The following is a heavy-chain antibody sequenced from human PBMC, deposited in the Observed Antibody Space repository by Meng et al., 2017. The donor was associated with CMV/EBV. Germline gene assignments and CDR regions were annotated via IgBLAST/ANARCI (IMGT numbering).Heavy chain of an antibody. J-gene: IGHJ4*02. CDR1: GFTFSSYA. CDR3: AKINPTGRYSDH. D-gene: IGHD6-19*01. CDR2: IMGNGGGT. V-gene: IGHV3-23*01. Sequence: GESLKISCAASGFTFSSYAMRWVRQAPGKGLEWVSSIMGNGGGTAYSDSVKGRFAISRDNPKNTLYLQMNSLRAEDTAIYYCAKINPTGRYSDHWGQGTLVTVSS.